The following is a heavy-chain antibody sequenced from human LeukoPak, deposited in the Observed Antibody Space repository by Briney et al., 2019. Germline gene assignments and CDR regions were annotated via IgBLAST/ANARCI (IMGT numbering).Heavy chain of an antibody. Sequence: PGGSLRLSCAASGFTFSSYGMHWVRQAPGKGLEWVAFIRYDGSNKYYADSVKGRFTISRGNSKNTLYLQMNSLRAEDTAVYYCAKEIPYYYDSSGYSPFDYWGQGTLVTVSS. CDR2: IRYDGSNK. J-gene: IGHJ4*02. CDR1: GFTFSSYG. D-gene: IGHD3-22*01. V-gene: IGHV3-30*02. CDR3: AKEIPYYYDSSGYSPFDY.